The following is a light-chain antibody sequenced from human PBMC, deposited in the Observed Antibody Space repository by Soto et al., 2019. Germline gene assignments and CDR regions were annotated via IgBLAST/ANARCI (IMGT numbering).Light chain of an antibody. CDR2: QDS. Sequence: SYELTKPPSVSVSPGQTASITCSGDKLGDKYACWYQQKPGQSPVLVIYQDSKRPSGIPERFSGSNSGNTATLTISGTQAMDEADYYCQAWDRSTGVFGTGTKVTVL. CDR1: KLGDKY. J-gene: IGLJ1*01. CDR3: QAWDRSTGV. V-gene: IGLV3-1*01.